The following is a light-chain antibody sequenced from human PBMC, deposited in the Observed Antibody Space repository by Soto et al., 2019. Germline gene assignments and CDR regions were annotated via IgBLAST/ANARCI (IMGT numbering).Light chain of an antibody. CDR2: GAS. V-gene: IGKV3-20*01. J-gene: IGKJ2*01. Sequence: ESMLTQSPGTLSLSPGERATLSCRASQSVSTRYLAWYQQKPGQAPRLLIYGASIRATGIPDRFSGSGSGTDFTLTISRLETEDCAVYYCHQFGSSPPAFTFGQGTKLEI. CDR3: HQFGSSPPAFT. CDR1: QSVSTRY.